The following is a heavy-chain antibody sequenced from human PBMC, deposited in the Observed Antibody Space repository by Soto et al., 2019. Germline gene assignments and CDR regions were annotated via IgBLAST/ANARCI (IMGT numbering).Heavy chain of an antibody. V-gene: IGHV3-21*01. Sequence: EVQLVESGGGLVKPGGSLRLSCAASGFTFSSYSMNWVRQAPGKGLEWVSSISSSSSYIYYADSVKGRFTISRDNAKNSLYLQMNSLRAEDTAVYYCARYFGSRWELLPGEDYFDYWGQGTLVTVSS. J-gene: IGHJ4*02. CDR1: GFTFSSYS. CDR2: ISSSSSYI. CDR3: ARYFGSRWELLPGEDYFDY. D-gene: IGHD1-26*01.